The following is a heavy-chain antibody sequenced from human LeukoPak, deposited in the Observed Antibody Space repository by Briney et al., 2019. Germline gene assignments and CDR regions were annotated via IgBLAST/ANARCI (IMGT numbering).Heavy chain of an antibody. J-gene: IGHJ6*02. D-gene: IGHD3-10*01. Sequence: PGGSLRLSCAASGFTFSSYGMHWVRQAPGKGLEWVAVISYDGSNKYYADSVKGRFTIFRDNSKNTLYLQMNSLRAEDTAVYYCAKEYFTSDYYGSGSRPGMDVWGQGTTVTVSS. CDR2: ISYDGSNK. V-gene: IGHV3-30*18. CDR3: AKEYFTSDYYGSGSRPGMDV. CDR1: GFTFSSYG.